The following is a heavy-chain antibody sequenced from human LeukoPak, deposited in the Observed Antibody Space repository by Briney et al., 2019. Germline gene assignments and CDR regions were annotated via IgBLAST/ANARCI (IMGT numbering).Heavy chain of an antibody. CDR2: ISWNSGSI. CDR3: ATDWDYYMDV. D-gene: IGHD7-27*01. V-gene: IGHV3-9*01. CDR1: GFTFDDYA. Sequence: PGRSLRLSCAASGFTFDDYAMHWVRHAPGKGLEWVSGISWNSGSIGYADSVKGRFTISRDNAKNSLYLQMNSLRAEDTALYYCATDWDYYMDVWGKGTTVTVSS. J-gene: IGHJ6*03.